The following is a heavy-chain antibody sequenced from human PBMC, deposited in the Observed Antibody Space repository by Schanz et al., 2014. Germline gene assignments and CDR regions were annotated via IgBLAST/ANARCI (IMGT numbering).Heavy chain of an antibody. Sequence: QVQLVQSGAEVKKPGSSMKVSCKASGGTFNSYTINWVRQAPGQGLEWMGRIIPILGIANYAQKFQGRVTMTRDTSTSTVYMELSSLRSEDTAVYYCARDGVDAAAGGNYWGQGIQVTVSS. CDR1: GGTFNSYT. CDR2: IIPILGIA. CDR3: ARDGVDAAAGGNY. D-gene: IGHD6-13*01. V-gene: IGHV1-69*08. J-gene: IGHJ4*02.